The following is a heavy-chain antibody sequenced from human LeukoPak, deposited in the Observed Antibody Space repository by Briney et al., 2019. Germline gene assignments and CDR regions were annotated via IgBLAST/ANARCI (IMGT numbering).Heavy chain of an antibody. CDR3: ARGGYCTSSTCSVLAADFDY. CDR2: INPNSGGT. Sequence: ASVKVSCKASGYTFTGYYMHWVRQAPGQGLDWMGWINPNSGGTDYAQKFQGRVTMTRDTSISTAYMELSNLRSDDTAVYYCARGGYCTSSTCSVLAADFDYWGQGTLVTVSS. D-gene: IGHD2-2*01. J-gene: IGHJ4*02. V-gene: IGHV1-2*02. CDR1: GYTFTGYY.